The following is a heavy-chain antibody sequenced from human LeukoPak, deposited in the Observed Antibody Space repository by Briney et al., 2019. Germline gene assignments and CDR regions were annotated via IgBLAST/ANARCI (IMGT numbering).Heavy chain of an antibody. Sequence: SVKVSCKASGGTFSSYAISWVRQAPGQGLEWMGGIIPIFGTANYAQKFQGRVTITTDESTSTAYMELSSLRSEDTAVYYCARDQGLMVRHYNWFDPWGQGTLVTVSS. V-gene: IGHV1-69*05. J-gene: IGHJ5*02. CDR2: IIPIFGTA. D-gene: IGHD3-10*01. CDR1: GGTFSSYA. CDR3: ARDQGLMVRHYNWFDP.